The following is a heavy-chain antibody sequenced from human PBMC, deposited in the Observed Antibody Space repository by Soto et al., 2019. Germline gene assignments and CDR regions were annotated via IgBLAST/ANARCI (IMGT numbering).Heavy chain of an antibody. Sequence: PSETLSLTCAVYGGSFSGYYWSWIRQPPGKGLEWIGEINHSGSTNYNPSLKSRVTISVDTSKNQFSPKLSSVTAADTAVYYCARGRYYYGSGSYSRVYYFDYWGQGTLVTVSS. V-gene: IGHV4-34*01. CDR2: INHSGST. J-gene: IGHJ4*02. CDR1: GGSFSGYY. D-gene: IGHD3-10*01. CDR3: ARGRYYYGSGSYSRVYYFDY.